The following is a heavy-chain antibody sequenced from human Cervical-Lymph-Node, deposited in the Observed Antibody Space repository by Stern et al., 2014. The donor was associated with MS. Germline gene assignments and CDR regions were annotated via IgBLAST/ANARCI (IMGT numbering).Heavy chain of an antibody. J-gene: IGHJ4*02. CDR3: ARDDELYGLDY. CDR1: GFMFRTYN. Sequence: EVQLVESGGGLVKPGGSLRLSCAASGFMFRTYNMNWVGQAPGKGLEWVSAISSSSNYIYYADSVRGRVTMSRDNAKNSLYLQMNSLRAEDTAVYYCARDDELYGLDYWGQGTLVTVSS. V-gene: IGHV3-21*01. CDR2: ISSSSNYI. D-gene: IGHD2/OR15-2a*01.